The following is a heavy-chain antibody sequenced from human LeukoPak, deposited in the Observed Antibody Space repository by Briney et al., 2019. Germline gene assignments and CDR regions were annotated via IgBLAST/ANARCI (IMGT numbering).Heavy chain of an antibody. J-gene: IGHJ5*02. CDR1: GFTFTSYA. CDR2: ISGSGGST. Sequence: GGSLRLSCAASGFTFTSYAMSWVRQAPGKGLEWVSLISGSGGSTKYADSVRGRFTISRDNSKNTLYLQMDSLRAEDTAAYYCARDLKGGWFDPWGQGTLVTVSA. D-gene: IGHD3-16*01. V-gene: IGHV3-23*01. CDR3: ARDLKGGWFDP.